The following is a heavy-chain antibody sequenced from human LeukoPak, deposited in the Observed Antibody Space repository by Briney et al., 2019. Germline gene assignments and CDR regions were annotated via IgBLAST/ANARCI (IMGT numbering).Heavy chain of an antibody. V-gene: IGHV4-59*01. CDR2: IYYSGST. CDR1: GGSISSYY. J-gene: IGHJ4*02. CDR3: ARGSRFNDY. Sequence: ETLSLTCTVSGGSISSYYWSWIRQPPGKGLEWIGYIYYSGSTNYNPSLESRVTISVDTSKNQFSLKLSSVTAADTAVYYCARGSRFNDYWGQGTLVTVSS.